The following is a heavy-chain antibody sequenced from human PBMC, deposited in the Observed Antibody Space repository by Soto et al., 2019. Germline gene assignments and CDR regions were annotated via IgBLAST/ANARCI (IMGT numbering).Heavy chain of an antibody. J-gene: IGHJ4*02. Sequence: QVQLQQWGAGLLKPSETLSLTCAVYGGSFSGYYWSWIRPPPGKGLEWIGEINHSGSTNYNPSLKSRVTISVDTSKNQFSLKLSSVTAADTAVYYCARPGGGWSFDYWGQGTLVTVSS. CDR1: GGSFSGYY. CDR3: ARPGGGWSFDY. CDR2: INHSGST. V-gene: IGHV4-34*01. D-gene: IGHD6-19*01.